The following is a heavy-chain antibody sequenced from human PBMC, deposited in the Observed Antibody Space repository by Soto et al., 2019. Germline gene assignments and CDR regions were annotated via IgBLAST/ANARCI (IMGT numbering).Heavy chain of an antibody. CDR3: ARDKFGVQGGDY. Sequence: EVQLVESGGGLVQPGGSLRVSCAASGFTFNEYWMHWVRQAPGEGPVWVSRMNSDGSNTNYADSVKGRFTMSRDNAKNTLYLQMNSLRAEDTAVYYCARDKFGVQGGDYWGQGTLVTVSS. CDR1: GFTFNEYW. J-gene: IGHJ4*02. CDR2: MNSDGSNT. D-gene: IGHD3-10*01. V-gene: IGHV3-74*01.